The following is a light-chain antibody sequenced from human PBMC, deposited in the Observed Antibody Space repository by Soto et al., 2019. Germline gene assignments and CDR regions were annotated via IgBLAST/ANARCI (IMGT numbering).Light chain of an antibody. CDR1: QSISSIF. V-gene: IGKV3-20*01. CDR3: QQYDDSPLYT. Sequence: EIVLTQSPGTLSLSPGERATLSCRASQSISSIFLAWYQQKPGQAPRLLIYAASSRATGVPDRFSGSGSGTDFTRTISRLEPEDFAVYYCQQYDDSPLYTFGQGTKVEIK. CDR2: AAS. J-gene: IGKJ2*01.